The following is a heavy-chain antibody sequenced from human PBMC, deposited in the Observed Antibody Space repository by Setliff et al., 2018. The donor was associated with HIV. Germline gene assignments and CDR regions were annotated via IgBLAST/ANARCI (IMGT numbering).Heavy chain of an antibody. V-gene: IGHV4-59*01. J-gene: IGHJ5*02. Sequence: SETLSLTCTVSGGSISSYYWSWIRQPPGKGLEWIGYIYYSGSTNYNPSLKSRVTISVDTSKNQFSLKLSSVTAADTAVYYCARHRDGYNEGENWFDPWGQGTLVTVSS. CDR1: GGSISSYY. D-gene: IGHD5-12*01. CDR3: ARHRDGYNEGENWFDP. CDR2: IYYSGST.